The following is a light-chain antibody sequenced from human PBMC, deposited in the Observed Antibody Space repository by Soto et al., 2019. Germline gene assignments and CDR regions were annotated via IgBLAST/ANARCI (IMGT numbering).Light chain of an antibody. CDR1: SSNIGGTNY. Sequence: QSVLTQPPSASGTPGQRVFISCSGSSSNIGGTNYAYWYQQLPGAAPKLLMHSNNLRPSGVPERISGSKSGTSASLAISGLRSEDEAVYYCATWDDSLHGPVFGGGTKVTVL. CDR2: SNN. J-gene: IGLJ3*02. CDR3: ATWDDSLHGPV. V-gene: IGLV1-47*02.